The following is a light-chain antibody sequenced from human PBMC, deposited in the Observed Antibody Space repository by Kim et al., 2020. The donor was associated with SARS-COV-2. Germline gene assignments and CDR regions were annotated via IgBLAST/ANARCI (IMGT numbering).Light chain of an antibody. CDR1: QSVSSN. CDR2: GAS. CDR3: QQYKDWRT. Sequence: EIVMTQSQATLSVSPGERATLSCRASQSVSSNLAWYQQKPGQAPRLLIYGASTRATGIPARFSGSGSGTEFTLTISSLQSGDFAVYYCQQYKDWRTFGQGTKVDIK. J-gene: IGKJ1*01. V-gene: IGKV3-15*01.